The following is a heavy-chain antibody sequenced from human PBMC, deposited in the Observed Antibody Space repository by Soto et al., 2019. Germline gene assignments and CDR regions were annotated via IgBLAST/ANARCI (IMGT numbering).Heavy chain of an antibody. V-gene: IGHV5-51*01. CDR2: IYLGDSDT. CDR1: AYDFVTNW. D-gene: IGHD3-16*01. CDR3: ALTGGFAPVYGFEV. J-gene: IGHJ6*02. Sequence: PLDAQKVSSSGQAYDFVTNWICWVGERPGKGLEWMGIIYLGDSDTRYSPSFEGQVTLSADRSTSTVFLVWYFLKTSDTAMYFCALTGGFAPVYGFEVWRQGTSVTVSS.